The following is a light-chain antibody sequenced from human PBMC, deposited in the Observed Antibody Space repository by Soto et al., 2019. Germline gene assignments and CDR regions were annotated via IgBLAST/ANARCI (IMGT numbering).Light chain of an antibody. J-gene: IGKJ4*01. CDR2: DAS. CDR3: QQYENLPS. Sequence: DIQMTQSPSSVSASVGGRVTSTSKASQDISNDLNWHQPKPGKPPKALIHDASNLATGVPSRFSGSGSGTDFTFTINSLQPEDIGTYYCQQYENLPSFGGGTKVDI. CDR1: QDISND. V-gene: IGKV1-33*01.